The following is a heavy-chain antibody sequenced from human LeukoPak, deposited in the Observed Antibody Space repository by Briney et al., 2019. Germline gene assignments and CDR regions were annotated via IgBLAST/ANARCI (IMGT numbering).Heavy chain of an antibody. V-gene: IGHV4-34*01. J-gene: IGHJ4*02. Sequence: SETLSLTCAVYGGSFSGDFWSWLRQSPGKGLEWIGEINHSGSTNYNPSLKSRVTISVDTSKNQFSLKLSSVTAADTAVYYCARARRYFDWLLSYYFDYWGQGTLVTVSS. D-gene: IGHD3-9*01. CDR1: GGSFSGDF. CDR3: ARARRYFDWLLSYYFDY. CDR2: INHSGST.